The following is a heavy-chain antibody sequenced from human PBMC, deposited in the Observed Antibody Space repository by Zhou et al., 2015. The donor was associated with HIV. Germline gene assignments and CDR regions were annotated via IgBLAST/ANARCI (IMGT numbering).Heavy chain of an antibody. CDR2: IKSKIDGGTT. CDR1: GFTFSDVW. V-gene: IGHV3-15*01. Sequence: VELVESGGRLVKPGGSLRLSCVGSGFTFSDVWMNWVRQAPGKGLEWVGHIKSKIDGGTTDYATSVKDRIMISRDDSKNMLYLQMNSLKIEDTAVYYCITTYLFMVGHWGQGTLVTVS. D-gene: IGHD2-15*01. J-gene: IGHJ4*02. CDR3: ITTYLFMVGH.